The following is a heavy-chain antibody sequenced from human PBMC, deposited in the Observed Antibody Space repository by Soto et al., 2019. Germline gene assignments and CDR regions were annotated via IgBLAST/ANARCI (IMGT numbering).Heavy chain of an antibody. J-gene: IGHJ4*02. Sequence: PSETLSLTCTVSGGSISSGDYYWSWIRQPPGKGLEWIGYIYYSGSTYYNPSLKTRVTISVDTSKNQSSLKLSSVTAEDTAVYYCARGNTVTIFVYWGQGTLVTVSS. CDR1: GGSISSGDYY. V-gene: IGHV4-30-4*01. CDR3: ARGNTVTIFVY. D-gene: IGHD4-4*01. CDR2: IYYSGST.